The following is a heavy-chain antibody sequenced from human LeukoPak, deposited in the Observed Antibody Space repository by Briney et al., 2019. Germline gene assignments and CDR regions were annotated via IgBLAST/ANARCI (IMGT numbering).Heavy chain of an antibody. V-gene: IGHV4-39*01. D-gene: IGHD7-27*01. Sequence: SETLSLTCTVSGGSISSGSGSYYWSWIRQPPGKGLEWIGSIYYSGSTYYNPSLKSRVTISVDTSKNQFSLKLSSVTAADTAVYYCATGDPYYFDYWGQGILVTVSS. CDR3: ATGDPYYFDY. J-gene: IGHJ4*02. CDR2: IYYSGST. CDR1: GGSISSGSGSYY.